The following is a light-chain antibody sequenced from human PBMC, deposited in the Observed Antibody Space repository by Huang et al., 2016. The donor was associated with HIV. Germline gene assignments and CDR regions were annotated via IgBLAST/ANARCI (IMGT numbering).Light chain of an antibody. CDR1: QDIGTY. J-gene: IGKJ5*01. CDR2: GSS. CDR3: ISS. Sequence: DIQMTQSPSSLSASVGVSVTITCRTSQDIGTYLNLYQQRPGKAPNLLIYGSSTVQSGVPSRFSGGGSGTEFTLTINGLQPDDCHQTYTISSFGQGTRLDTK. V-gene: IGKV1-39*01.